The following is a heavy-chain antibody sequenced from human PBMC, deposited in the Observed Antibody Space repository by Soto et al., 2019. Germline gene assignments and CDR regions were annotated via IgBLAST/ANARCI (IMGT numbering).Heavy chain of an antibody. D-gene: IGHD6-13*01. CDR3: AALYSSSWYYFDY. J-gene: IGHJ4*02. V-gene: IGHV4-59*08. CDR2: IYYSGTT. CDR1: GGSISSYY. Sequence: SETLSLTCSVSGGSISSYYWSWIRASPGRGLEWIGYIYYSGTTKYHPSLKSRVTISVDTSKNQFSLKLSSVTAADTAVYYCAALYSSSWYYFDYWGQGTLVTVSS.